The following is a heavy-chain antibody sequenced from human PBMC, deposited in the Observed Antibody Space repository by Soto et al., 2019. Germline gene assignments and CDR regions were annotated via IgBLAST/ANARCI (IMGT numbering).Heavy chain of an antibody. CDR1: GFTFSSYA. V-gene: IGHV3-23*01. J-gene: IGHJ6*02. D-gene: IGHD3-3*01. CDR3: AKSWGYDFWSGYLDV. CDR2: ISGSGGST. Sequence: HPGGPLRLSCAASGFTFSSYAMSWVRQAPGKGLEWVSAISGSGGSTYYADSVKGRFTISRDNSKNTLYLQMNSLRAEDTAVYYCAKSWGYDFWSGYLDVWGQGTTVTVSS.